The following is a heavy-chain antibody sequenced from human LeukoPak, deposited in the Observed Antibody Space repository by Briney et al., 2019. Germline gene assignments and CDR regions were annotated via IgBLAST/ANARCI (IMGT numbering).Heavy chain of an antibody. CDR3: ARGSIVAPNFDF. D-gene: IGHD6-13*01. Sequence: GGSLRLSCAASGFTLSSYWMSWVRQVPGKGLEWVANIKQDGSEKDYVDSVMGRFTISRDNAKNSLYLQMSSLRPEDTAVYYCARGSIVAPNFDFWGQGTLVTVSS. CDR1: GFTLSSYW. V-gene: IGHV3-7*01. J-gene: IGHJ4*02. CDR2: IKQDGSEK.